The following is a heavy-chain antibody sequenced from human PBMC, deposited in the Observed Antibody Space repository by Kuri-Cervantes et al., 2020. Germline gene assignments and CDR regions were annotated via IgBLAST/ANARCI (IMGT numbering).Heavy chain of an antibody. V-gene: IGHV4-59*01. CDR2: IYYSG. J-gene: IGHJ3*02. Sequence: SETLSLTCTVSGGSIITYYRSWIRQPPGKGLEWIGYIYYSGSNPSLKSRVITSIDASNNQFSLKLTSVTAADTAVYYCAGGLVRGAFDIWGQGTMVTVSS. CDR1: GGSIITYY. CDR3: AGGLVRGAFDI. D-gene: IGHD2-21*01.